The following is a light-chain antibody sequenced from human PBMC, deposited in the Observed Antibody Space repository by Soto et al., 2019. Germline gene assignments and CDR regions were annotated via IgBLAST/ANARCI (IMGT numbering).Light chain of an antibody. CDR2: DVT. CDR1: SNNY. CDR3: CSYSGTYPEVV. V-gene: IGLV2-11*01. J-gene: IGLJ2*01. Sequence: QSVLTQSRSVSGSPGQSVTISCTGISNNYVSWYRQHPGKVPKVIVYDVTLRPSGVSDRFSGSRSGNTASLAISGLRAEDEADYYCCSYSGTYPEVVFGGGTKLTVL.